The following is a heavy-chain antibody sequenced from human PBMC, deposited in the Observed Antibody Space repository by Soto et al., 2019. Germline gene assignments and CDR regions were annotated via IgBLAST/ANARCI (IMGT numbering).Heavy chain of an antibody. D-gene: IGHD6-25*01. V-gene: IGHV3-48*02. CDR1: GCTFSSYS. J-gene: IGHJ2*01. CDR2: ISSSSTI. CDR3: AREAAYWYFDL. Sequence: GGSLRLSCAASGCTFSSYSMNWVRQAPGKGLEWVSYISSSSTIYYADSVKGRFTISRDNAKNSLYLQMNSLRDEDTAAYYCAREAAYWYFDLWGRGTLVTVSS.